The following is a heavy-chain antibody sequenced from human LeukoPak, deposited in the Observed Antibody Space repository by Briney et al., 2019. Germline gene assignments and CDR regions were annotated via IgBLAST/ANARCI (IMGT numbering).Heavy chain of an antibody. D-gene: IGHD1/OR15-1a*01. CDR2: IHQDGNEK. V-gene: IGHV3-7*04. CDR1: GFTFSTYW. CDR3: ARGNKFSGAY. J-gene: IGHJ4*02. Sequence: PGGSLRLSCAASGFTFSTYWMSWVRQAPGKGLEWVANIHQDGNEKYYVDSVKGRCTISRDNAKTSLYLQMNSLRAEDTAVDYCARGNKFSGAYWGQGTLVTASS.